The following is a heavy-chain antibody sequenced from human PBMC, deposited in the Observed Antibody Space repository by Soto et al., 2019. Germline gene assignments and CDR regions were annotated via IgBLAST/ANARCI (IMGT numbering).Heavy chain of an antibody. Sequence: PGESLKISCKGSEYSFTSYWISWVRQMPGKGLEWMGRIDPSDSYTNYSPSFQGHVTISADKSISTAYLRWSSLKASDTAMYYCARFFSSSSNPFDAFDIWGQGTMVTVSS. CDR2: IDPSDSYT. CDR1: EYSFTSYW. J-gene: IGHJ3*02. D-gene: IGHD6-13*01. V-gene: IGHV5-10-1*01. CDR3: ARFFSSSSNPFDAFDI.